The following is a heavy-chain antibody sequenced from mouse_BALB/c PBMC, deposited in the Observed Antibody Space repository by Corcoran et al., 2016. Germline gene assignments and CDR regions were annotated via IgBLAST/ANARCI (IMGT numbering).Heavy chain of an antibody. CDR3: ANWDWYFDV. J-gene: IGHJ1*01. CDR2: IDPANGNT. D-gene: IGHD4-1*01. Sequence: EVQLQQSGAELVKPGASVKLSCTASGFNIKDTYMQGVKQRPEQGLEWIGRIDPANGNTKYDPKFQGKATITADTSSNTAYLQLSSLTSDDTAVYYCANWDWYFDVWGAGTTVTVSS. CDR1: GFNIKDTY. V-gene: IGHV14-3*02.